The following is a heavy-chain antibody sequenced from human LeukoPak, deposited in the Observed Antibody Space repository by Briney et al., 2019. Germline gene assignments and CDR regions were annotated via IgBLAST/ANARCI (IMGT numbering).Heavy chain of an antibody. CDR2: INPNSGGT. D-gene: IGHD6-13*01. CDR1: GYTFTGYY. V-gene: IGHV1-2*02. CDR3: ARSIAAAGAHSV. J-gene: IGHJ4*02. Sequence: VASVKVSCKASGYTFTGYYMHWVRQAPGQGLEWMGWINPNSGGTNYAQKFQGRVTMTRDTSISTAYMELSRLRSDDTAVYYCARSIAAAGAHSVWGQGTLVTVSS.